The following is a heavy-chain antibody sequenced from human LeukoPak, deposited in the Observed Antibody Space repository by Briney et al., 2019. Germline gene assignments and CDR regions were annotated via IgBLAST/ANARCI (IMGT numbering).Heavy chain of an antibody. Sequence: GGSLRLSCAASGFTFSNAWMSWVRQAPGKGLEWVANIKQDGSEKYYVDSVKGRFTISRDNAKNSLYLQMNSLRAEDTAVYYCARDSDPPDPAPLMMYQLPGGNYMDVWGKGTTVTVSS. V-gene: IGHV3-7*01. D-gene: IGHD2-2*01. CDR3: ARDSDPPDPAPLMMYQLPGGNYMDV. J-gene: IGHJ6*03. CDR2: IKQDGSEK. CDR1: GFTFSNAW.